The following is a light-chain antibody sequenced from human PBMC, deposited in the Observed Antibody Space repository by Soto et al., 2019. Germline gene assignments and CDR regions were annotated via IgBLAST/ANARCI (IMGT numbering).Light chain of an antibody. CDR3: QHYGNTPWT. V-gene: IGKV3-20*01. CDR1: QSVCSRC. CDR2: GAS. Sequence: ETVLTQSPGTLSLSPGERVTLSCRASQSVCSRCLAWYQQKPGQSPRLLIYGASSSATGIPDRFSGSGSGTDFTLTISRLEPEDFAVYYCQHYGNTPWTFGQGTKVGIK. J-gene: IGKJ1*01.